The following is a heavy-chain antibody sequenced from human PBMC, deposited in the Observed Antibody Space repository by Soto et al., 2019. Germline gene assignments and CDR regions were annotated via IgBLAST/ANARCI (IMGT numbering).Heavy chain of an antibody. D-gene: IGHD3-9*01. CDR2: ISAYNGNT. CDR3: ARGRSELRYFDWLLPYYYGMDV. CDR1: GYTFTSYG. Sequence: GASVKVSCKASGYTFTSYGISWVRQAPGQGLEWMGRISAYNGNTNYAQKLQGRVTMTTDTSTSTAYMELRSLRSDDTAVYYCARGRSELRYFDWLLPYYYGMDVWGQGTTVTVSS. V-gene: IGHV1-18*04. J-gene: IGHJ6*02.